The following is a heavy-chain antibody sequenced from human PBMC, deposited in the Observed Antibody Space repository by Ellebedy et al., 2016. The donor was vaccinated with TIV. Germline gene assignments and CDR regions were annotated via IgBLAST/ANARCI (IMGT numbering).Heavy chain of an antibody. J-gene: IGHJ5*02. Sequence: GESLKISCAASGFTFSSFAMHWVRQAPGKGLEWVADISGDGTYKYYADSVKGRFTISRDNSTNTLNLQMSSLRAEDTAVYFCARDELPSSGFFSFDPWGQGTLVTVSS. CDR3: ARDELPSSGFFSFDP. D-gene: IGHD6-25*01. CDR2: ISGDGTYK. CDR1: GFTFSSFA. V-gene: IGHV3-30*04.